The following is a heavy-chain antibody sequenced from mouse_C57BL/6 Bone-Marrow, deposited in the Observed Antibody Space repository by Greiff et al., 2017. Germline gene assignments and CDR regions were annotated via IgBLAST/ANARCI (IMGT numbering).Heavy chain of an antibody. CDR2: ISGGGGNT. CDR1: GFTFSSYT. D-gene: IGHD2-1*01. V-gene: IGHV5-9*01. Sequence: EVQVVESGGGLVKPGGSLKLSCAASGFTFSSYTMSWVRQTPEKRLEWVATISGGGGNTYYPASVKGRFTISRDNAKNTLSLQMSSLRSEDTALYYCARGNYFPWFAYWGQGTLVTVSA. CDR3: ARGNYFPWFAY. J-gene: IGHJ3*01.